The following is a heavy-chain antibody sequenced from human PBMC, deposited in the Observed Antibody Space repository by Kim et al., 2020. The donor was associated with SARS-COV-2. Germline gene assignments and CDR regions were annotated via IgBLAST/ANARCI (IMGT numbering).Heavy chain of an antibody. J-gene: IGHJ4*02. V-gene: IGHV3-74*01. CDR2: T. Sequence: TTYGDSVNGRVTSSRDNAKNTVYLQMNSLRAEDTALYYCARDNPYYWGQGTLVTVSS. CDR3: ARDNPYY.